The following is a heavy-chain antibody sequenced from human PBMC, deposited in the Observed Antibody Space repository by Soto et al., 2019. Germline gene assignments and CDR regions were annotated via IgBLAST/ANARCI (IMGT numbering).Heavy chain of an antibody. V-gene: IGHV4-59*01. CDR1: GGSLSSYY. CDR3: ARDLWGYCGADCYPLDV. Sequence: SDTLSLTCTVSGGSLSSYYWSWIRQPPGKGLEWIGYMYNTGSTIYNPSLKSRVTISVDTSKDQFSLKLNSVTAADTAVYYCARDLWGYCGADCYPLDVWGQGTMVTVSS. CDR2: MYNTGST. J-gene: IGHJ6*02. D-gene: IGHD2-21*02.